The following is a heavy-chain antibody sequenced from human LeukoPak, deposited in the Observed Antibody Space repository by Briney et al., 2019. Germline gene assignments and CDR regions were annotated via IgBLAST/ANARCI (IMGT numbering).Heavy chain of an antibody. V-gene: IGHV1-2*06. CDR1: GYSFTDYY. J-gene: IGHJ4*02. D-gene: IGHD2-2*01. Sequence: GASVKVSCKASGYSFTDYYMHWVRQAPGQGPEWMGRINPNSGGTDNAQKFQGRVTMTWDTSISTAYMELSSLRSDDTAVYYCARGRHCSGTSCSDFDYWGQGTLVTVSS. CDR2: INPNSGGT. CDR3: ARGRHCSGTSCSDFDY.